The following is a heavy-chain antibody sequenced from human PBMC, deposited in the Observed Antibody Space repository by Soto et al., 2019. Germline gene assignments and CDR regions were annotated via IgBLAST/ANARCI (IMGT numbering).Heavy chain of an antibody. J-gene: IGHJ5*02. V-gene: IGHV6-1*01. CDR2: TYYRSKWYS. CDR3: ARDPAPRDR. CDR1: GDSVSSNSAA. Sequence: SHTLSLTCAISGDSVSSNSAAWNWIRQSPARGLEWLGRTYYRSKWYSYYAPSVKSRITIRPDTSKNQFSLQLNSVTPEDTAVKYCARDPAPRDRWSQGIRVTVSS.